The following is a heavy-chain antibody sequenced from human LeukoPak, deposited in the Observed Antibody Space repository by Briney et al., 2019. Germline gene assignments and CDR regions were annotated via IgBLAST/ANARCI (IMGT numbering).Heavy chain of an antibody. J-gene: IGHJ4*02. D-gene: IGHD2-2*01. Sequence: GGSLRLSCAASGFTFSSYSMNWVRQAPGKGLEWVSYISSGSSTIYYADSAKGRFTISRDNSKNTLYLQMNSLRAEDTAVYYCAKVTGGIVVVPAAMQDFDYWGQGTLVTVSS. V-gene: IGHV3-48*01. CDR3: AKVTGGIVVVPAAMQDFDY. CDR2: ISSGSSTI. CDR1: GFTFSSYS.